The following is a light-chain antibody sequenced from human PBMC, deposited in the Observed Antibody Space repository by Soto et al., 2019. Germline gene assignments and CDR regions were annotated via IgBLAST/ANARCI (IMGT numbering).Light chain of an antibody. V-gene: IGLV2-14*01. CDR1: SGDIGAYNY. J-gene: IGLJ3*02. CDR2: EVN. CDR3: SSYTGGSTYWI. Sequence: QSALTQPASVSGSPGQSITFSCTGTSGDIGAYNYVSWYQQHPGKAPKLIIYEVNNRPSGVSNRFSGSKSGNTASLTISGLQLEDEADYHCSSYTGGSTYWIFGGGTKLTVL.